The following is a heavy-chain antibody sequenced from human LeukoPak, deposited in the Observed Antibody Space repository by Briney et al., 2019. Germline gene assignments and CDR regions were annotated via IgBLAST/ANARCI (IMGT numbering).Heavy chain of an antibody. V-gene: IGHV3-33*01. CDR3: ARDLGYCSSTSCYGIDY. J-gene: IGHJ4*02. D-gene: IGHD2-2*01. Sequence: GGSLRLSCAASGFTFSSYGMHWVRQAPGKGLEWVAVIWYDGSKKYYADSVKGRFTISRDNSKNTLYLQMDSLRAEDTAVYYCARDLGYCSSTSCYGIDYWGQGTLVTVSS. CDR1: GFTFSSYG. CDR2: IWYDGSKK.